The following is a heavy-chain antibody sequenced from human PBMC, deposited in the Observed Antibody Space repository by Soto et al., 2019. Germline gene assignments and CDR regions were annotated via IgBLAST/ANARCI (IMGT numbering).Heavy chain of an antibody. V-gene: IGHV3-74*01. CDR3: TRGYCSGGSCYSSPSFADY. D-gene: IGHD2-15*01. Sequence: EVQLVESGGDLVQPGGSLRLSCAASGFTFSNYWMHWVRQAPGKGLVWVSRINSDGSDTTYADSVKGRFTISRDNAKNTLYLQMNNLRAEDTAVYYCTRGYCSGGSCYSSPSFADYWGQGNLVTVSS. J-gene: IGHJ4*02. CDR1: GFTFSNYW. CDR2: INSDGSDT.